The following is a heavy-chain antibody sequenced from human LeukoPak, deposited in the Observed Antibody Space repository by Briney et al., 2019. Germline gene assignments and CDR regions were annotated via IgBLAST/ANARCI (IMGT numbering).Heavy chain of an antibody. CDR1: GFTFSSYA. D-gene: IGHD2-21*01. V-gene: IGHV3-23*01. CDR3: AKKLPKRCGGL. CDR2: ISGSGGST. Sequence: PGGSLRLSCAASGFTFSSYAMSWVRQSPGKGLEWVSAISGSGGSTYYADSLKGRFTISRDNSKNTPYLQMNSLRAEDTAFYYCAKKLPKRCGGLWGQGHRVSVS. J-gene: IGHJ4*02.